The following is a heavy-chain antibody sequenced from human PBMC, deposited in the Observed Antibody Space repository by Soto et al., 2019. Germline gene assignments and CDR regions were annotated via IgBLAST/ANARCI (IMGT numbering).Heavy chain of an antibody. CDR1: GYTFTSYY. CDR3: ARDLVSGRRGYYDSSGYTLDY. Sequence: ASVKVSCKASGYTFTSYYMHWVRQAPGQGLEWMGIINPSGGSTSYAQKFQGRVTMTRDTSTSTVYMELSSLRSEDTAVHYCARDLVSGRRGYYDSSGYTLDYWGQGTLVTV. D-gene: IGHD3-22*01. CDR2: INPSGGST. V-gene: IGHV1-46*01. J-gene: IGHJ4*02.